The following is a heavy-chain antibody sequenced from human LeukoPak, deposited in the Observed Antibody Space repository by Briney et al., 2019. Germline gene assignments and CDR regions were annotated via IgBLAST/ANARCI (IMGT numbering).Heavy chain of an antibody. V-gene: IGHV4-59*01. CDR3: AREDSSGYFDY. CDR2: IYYSGST. D-gene: IGHD3-22*01. J-gene: IGHJ4*02. Sequence: NPSETLSLTCTVSGGSISSYYWSWIRQPPGKGLEWIWYIYYSGSTNYNPSLKSRVTISVDTSKNQFSLKLSSVTAADTAVYYCAREDSSGYFDYWGQGTLVTVSS. CDR1: GGSISSYY.